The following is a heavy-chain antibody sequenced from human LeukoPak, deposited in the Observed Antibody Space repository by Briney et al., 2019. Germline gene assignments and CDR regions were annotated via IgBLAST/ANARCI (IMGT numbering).Heavy chain of an antibody. Sequence: PGGSLRLSCAASGFTFGKYWMTWVRQAPGKGLEWVSAIGGRGTSTYYADSLEGRFTIVRDNSKDMVYLQMNSLKVEDTAIYYCGKEGGAWGQGTQVTVSS. J-gene: IGHJ5*02. CDR3: GKEGGA. CDR1: GFTFGKYW. V-gene: IGHV3-23*01. CDR2: IGGRGTST. D-gene: IGHD3-16*01.